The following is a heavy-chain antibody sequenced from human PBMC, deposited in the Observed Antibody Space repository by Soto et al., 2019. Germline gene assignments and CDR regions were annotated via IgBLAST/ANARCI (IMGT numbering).Heavy chain of an antibody. Sequence: ASVKVSCKASGYTFTSYAISWVRQAPGQGLEWMGWISANNGNTNYAQKLQGWVTMTRDTSISTAYMELSRLRSDDTAVYYCARDRVVRRILYYYYYMDVWGKGTTVTVSS. J-gene: IGHJ6*03. CDR2: ISANNGNT. D-gene: IGHD3-10*01. CDR1: GYTFTSYA. CDR3: ARDRVVRRILYYYYYMDV. V-gene: IGHV1-18*01.